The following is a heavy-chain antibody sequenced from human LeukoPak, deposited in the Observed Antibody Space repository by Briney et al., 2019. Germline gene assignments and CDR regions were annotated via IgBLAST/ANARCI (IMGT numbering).Heavy chain of an antibody. Sequence: SETLSFTCTVSGGSISSGGYYWSWIRQPPGKGLEWIGYIYHSGSTYYNPSLKSRVTISVDRSKNQFSLKLSSVTAADTAVYYCARDRWRAGDFHFDYWGQGTLVTVSS. V-gene: IGHV4-30-2*01. CDR3: ARDRWRAGDFHFDY. CDR1: GGSISSGGYY. CDR2: IYHSGST. J-gene: IGHJ4*02. D-gene: IGHD2-21*02.